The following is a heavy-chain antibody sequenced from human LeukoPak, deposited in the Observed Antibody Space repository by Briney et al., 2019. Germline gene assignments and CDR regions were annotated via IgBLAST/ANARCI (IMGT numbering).Heavy chain of an antibody. CDR3: ALIHCSSTSCYYYYYYGMDV. CDR2: INPNSGGT. V-gene: IGHV1-2*02. Sequence: GASVKVSCKASGYTFTGYYMHWVRQAPGQGLEWMGWINPNSGGTNYAQKFQGRVTMTRDTSISTAYMELSRLRSDDTAVYYCALIHCSSTSCYYYYYYGMDVWGQGTTVTVSS. D-gene: IGHD2-2*01. CDR1: GYTFTGYY. J-gene: IGHJ6*02.